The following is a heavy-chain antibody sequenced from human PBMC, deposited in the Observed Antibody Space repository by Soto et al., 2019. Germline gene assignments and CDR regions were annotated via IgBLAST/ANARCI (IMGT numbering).Heavy chain of an antibody. D-gene: IGHD4-17*01. CDR2: IYYSGST. V-gene: IGHV4-31*03. CDR1: GGSISSGGYY. J-gene: IGHJ5*02. Sequence: QVQLQESGPGLVKPSQTLSLTCTVSGGSISSGGYYWSWIRQHPGKGLEWIGYIYYSGSTYYNPSLKSRVTISVDSSKNQFSLKLRSVTAADTAVYYCARESTVVLGWFDPWGQGTLVTVSS. CDR3: ARESTVVLGWFDP.